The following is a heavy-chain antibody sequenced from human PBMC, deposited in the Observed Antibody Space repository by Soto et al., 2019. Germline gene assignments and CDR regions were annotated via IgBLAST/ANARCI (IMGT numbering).Heavy chain of an antibody. CDR2: VLYDGSKK. J-gene: IGHJ4*02. D-gene: IGHD3-16*01. CDR3: VKDLALMGDY. V-gene: IGHV3-30*18. CDR1: GFKFSDYG. Sequence: QVHLVESGGGVVQPGTSLRLSCRASGFKFSDYGMDWVRQAPGKGLEWVSRVLYDGSKKYYADSVKGRFTISRDNPRNTHYLQMDSLRAEDTGVYYCVKDLALMGDYWGQGTPVTVSS.